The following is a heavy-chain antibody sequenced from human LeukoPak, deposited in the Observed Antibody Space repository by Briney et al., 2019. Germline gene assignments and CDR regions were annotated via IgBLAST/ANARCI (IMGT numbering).Heavy chain of an antibody. Sequence: GGSLRLSCVTSGFIFSNYGMHWVRQAPGKGLEWVAFIRYHGNYIYYADSVKGRSTISRDNSKNTMYLQMDSLRAEDTANYYCAKDHYGDYEGPDFWGQGTLVTVSS. CDR2: IRYHGNYI. D-gene: IGHD4-17*01. V-gene: IGHV3-30*02. CDR1: GFIFSNYG. J-gene: IGHJ4*02. CDR3: AKDHYGDYEGPDF.